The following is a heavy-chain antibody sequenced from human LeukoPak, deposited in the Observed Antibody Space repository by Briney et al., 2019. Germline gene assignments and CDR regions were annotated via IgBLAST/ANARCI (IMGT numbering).Heavy chain of an antibody. Sequence: SETLSLTCTVSGGAISSRRYYWGWIRQPPGKGLEWIGSIHSSGSTYNNPSLSSRVTMSVDTSKNQFSLNLTSVTAADTAAYYCTRHPLVAENEHDYWGQGTLVAVSS. J-gene: IGHJ4*02. CDR2: IHSSGST. CDR1: GGAISSRRYY. D-gene: IGHD5-12*01. CDR3: TRHPLVAENEHDY. V-gene: IGHV4-39*01.